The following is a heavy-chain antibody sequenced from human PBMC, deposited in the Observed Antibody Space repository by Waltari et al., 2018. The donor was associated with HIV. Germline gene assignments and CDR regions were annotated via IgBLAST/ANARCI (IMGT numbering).Heavy chain of an antibody. CDR2: IKDDGSEK. V-gene: IGHV3-7*01. J-gene: IGHJ6*02. CDR1: GFSFTNYW. Sequence: EVQLMESGGDLVQSGSSLRLSCAASGFSFTNYWMSWVRQTPGKGLEWVAYIKDDGSEKYYMGSVKGRFTISRDNAKNSMFLQMNSLRAEDTAVYYCARIGTFPHNYAIDFWGQGTTVTVSS. CDR3: ARIGTFPHNYAIDF. D-gene: IGHD1-26*01.